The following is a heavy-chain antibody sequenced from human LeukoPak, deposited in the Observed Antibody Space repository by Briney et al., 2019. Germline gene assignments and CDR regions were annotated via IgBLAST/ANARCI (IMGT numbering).Heavy chain of an antibody. CDR3: ARRIESSSGLYAFDI. D-gene: IGHD6-6*01. Sequence: SETLSLTCTVSGGSISSSSYYWGWIRQPPGKGLEWIGSIYYSGSTYYNPSLKSRVTISVDTSKNQFSLKLSSVTAADTAVYYCARRIESSSGLYAFDIWGQGTMVTVSS. CDR2: IYYSGST. V-gene: IGHV4-39*01. J-gene: IGHJ3*02. CDR1: GGSISSSSYY.